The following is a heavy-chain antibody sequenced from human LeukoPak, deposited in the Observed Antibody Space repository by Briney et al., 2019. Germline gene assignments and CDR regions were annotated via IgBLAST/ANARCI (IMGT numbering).Heavy chain of an antibody. V-gene: IGHV3-48*01. J-gene: IGHJ4*02. CDR2: ISSSSGTI. Sequence: GGSLRLSCAASGFTFSSYSMNWVRQAPGKGLEWVSYISSSSGTIYYADSVKGRFTISRDNAKNSLYLQMNSLRAEDTAVYYCARERYGDLDYWGQGTLVTVSS. CDR3: ARERYGDLDY. CDR1: GFTFSSYS. D-gene: IGHD4-17*01.